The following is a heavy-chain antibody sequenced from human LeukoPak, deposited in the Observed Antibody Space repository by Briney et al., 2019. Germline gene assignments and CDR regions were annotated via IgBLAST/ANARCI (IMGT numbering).Heavy chain of an antibody. Sequence: GESLKISCRGSGYSFNSFWIGWVRQMPGKGLEWMGIIYPGDSDTRYSPSFQGQVAISADESISTAYLQWSSLKASDSAMYYCARLRTYGDYALNYWGQGTLVTVSS. V-gene: IGHV5-51*01. J-gene: IGHJ4*02. CDR1: GYSFNSFW. CDR3: ARLRTYGDYALNY. CDR2: IYPGDSDT. D-gene: IGHD4-17*01.